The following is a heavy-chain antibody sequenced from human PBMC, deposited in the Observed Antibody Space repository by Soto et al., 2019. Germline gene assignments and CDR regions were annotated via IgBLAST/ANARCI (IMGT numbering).Heavy chain of an antibody. CDR1: EFILPTYA. D-gene: IGHD2-15*01. Sequence: GGSLRLSCAASEFILPTYAMTWVRQAPVTGLEWVSSISGSTDDTFYADSVKGRFTISRDNSKNTLYLQMNSLRAEDTAVYYCARETMVVVVAATPYGMDVWGQGTTVTVSS. CDR2: ISGSTDDT. J-gene: IGHJ6*02. V-gene: IGHV3-23*01. CDR3: ARETMVVVVAATPYGMDV.